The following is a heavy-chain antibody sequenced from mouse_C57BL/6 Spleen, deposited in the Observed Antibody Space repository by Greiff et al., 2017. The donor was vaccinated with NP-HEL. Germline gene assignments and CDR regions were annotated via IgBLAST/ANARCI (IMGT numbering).Heavy chain of an antibody. J-gene: IGHJ4*01. CDR3: ARRRPGAMDY. V-gene: IGHV5-17*01. D-gene: IGHD1-2*01. CDR1: GFTFSDYG. CDR2: ISSGSSTI. Sequence: EVQRVESGGGLAKPGGSLKLSCAASGFTFSDYGMHWVRQAPEKGLEWVAYISSGSSTIYYADTVKGRFTISRDNAKNTLFLQMTSLRSEDTAMYYCARRRPGAMDYWGQGTSVTVSS.